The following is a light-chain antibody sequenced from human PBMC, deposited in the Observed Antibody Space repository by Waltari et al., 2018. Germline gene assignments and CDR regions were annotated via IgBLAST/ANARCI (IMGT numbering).Light chain of an antibody. CDR2: ENK. CDR1: SSNLGGLY. V-gene: IGLV1-40*01. Sequence: QSVLTQPPSVSGAPGQRVTISCTGSSSNLGGLYIQWYQQLPGTAPKLLIYENKKRGSGVSTRFSASHSRTSASLTITGLQSEDEGDFYCQSYAKTLRDVFGTGTKLTVL. CDR3: QSYAKTLRDV. J-gene: IGLJ6*01.